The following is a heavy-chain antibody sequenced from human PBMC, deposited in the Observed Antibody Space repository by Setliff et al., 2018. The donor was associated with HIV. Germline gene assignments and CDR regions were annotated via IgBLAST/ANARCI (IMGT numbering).Heavy chain of an antibody. J-gene: IGHJ2*01. D-gene: IGHD2-21*02. Sequence: PGGSLRLSCAASGFTFSDYWMSWVRQAPGKGLEWVANIKEDGSETYYVDSVEGRFTISRDNAKNSLYLQMNSLRAEDTAVYYCARDRGVVTPVDWCFDLWGRGTLVTVSS. CDR2: IKEDGSET. CDR1: GFTFSDYW. CDR3: ARDRGVVTPVDWCFDL. V-gene: IGHV3-7*01.